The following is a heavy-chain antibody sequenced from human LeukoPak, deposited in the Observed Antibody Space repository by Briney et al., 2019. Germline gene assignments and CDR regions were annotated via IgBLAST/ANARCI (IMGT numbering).Heavy chain of an antibody. V-gene: IGHV1-46*01. CDR1: RYTFTSYY. CDR3: ARGGGGYDLDY. J-gene: IGHJ4*02. D-gene: IGHD5-12*01. Sequence: ASVKVSCKASRYTFTSYYMHWVRQASGQRLEWMGIINPSGGSTSYAQKLQGRVTMTRDTSTSTVYMELSSLRSEDTAVYYCARGGGGYDLDYWGQGTLVTVSS. CDR2: INPSGGST.